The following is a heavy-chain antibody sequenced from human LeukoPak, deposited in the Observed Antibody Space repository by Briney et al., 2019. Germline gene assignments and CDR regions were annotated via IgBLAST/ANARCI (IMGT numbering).Heavy chain of an antibody. Sequence: SETLSLTCAVSGGSFSGYYWSWIRQPPGKGLEWIGEINHSGSTNYNPSLKSRVTISVDTSKNQFSLKLSSVTAADTAVYYCARRGYCSSTSCKNGRGGFDYWGQGTLVTVSS. D-gene: IGHD2-2*01. V-gene: IGHV4-34*01. CDR3: ARRGYCSSTSCKNGRGGFDY. CDR1: GGSFSGYY. J-gene: IGHJ4*02. CDR2: INHSGST.